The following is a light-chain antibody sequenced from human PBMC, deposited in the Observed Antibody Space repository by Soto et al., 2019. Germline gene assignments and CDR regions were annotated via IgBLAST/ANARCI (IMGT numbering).Light chain of an antibody. CDR2: DVS. Sequence: QSALTQPASVSGSPGQSITISCTGTSTDFGGYNYVSWYQQHPGKAPKLMIYDVSNRPSGVSNRFSGSKSGNTASLTISGLQAEDEADYYCSSYTSSSTLGVLFGGGTKLTVL. CDR1: STDFGGYNY. CDR3: SSYTSSSTLGVL. J-gene: IGLJ2*01. V-gene: IGLV2-14*01.